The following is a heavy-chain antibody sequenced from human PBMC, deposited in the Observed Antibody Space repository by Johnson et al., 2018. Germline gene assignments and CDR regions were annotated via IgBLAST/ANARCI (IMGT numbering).Heavy chain of an antibody. D-gene: IGHD2-15*01. CDR1: GFTFSSYA. CDR3: AKVGGSGGGYGMDV. CDR2: ISYDGSNK. Sequence: VQLLETGGGVVQPGRSLRLSCAASGFTFSSYAMHWVRQAPGKGLEWVAVISYDGSNKYYADSVKGRFTISRDNSNNTLYLQMNSLRAEDTAVYYCAKVGGSGGGYGMDVWGQGTTVTVSS. V-gene: IGHV3-30*04. J-gene: IGHJ6*02.